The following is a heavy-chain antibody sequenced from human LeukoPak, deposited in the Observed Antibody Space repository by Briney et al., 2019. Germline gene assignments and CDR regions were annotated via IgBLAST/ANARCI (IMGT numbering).Heavy chain of an antibody. D-gene: IGHD3-22*01. CDR2: INPNSGGT. CDR1: GYTFTGYY. Sequence: ASVKVSCKASGYTFTGYYMHWVRQAPGQGLEWMGWINPNSGGTSYAQKFQGRVTMTRDTSISTAYMELSRLRSDDTAVYYCARGPYYYDSSGRRVWFDPWGQGTLVTVSS. J-gene: IGHJ5*02. CDR3: ARGPYYYDSSGRRVWFDP. V-gene: IGHV1-2*02.